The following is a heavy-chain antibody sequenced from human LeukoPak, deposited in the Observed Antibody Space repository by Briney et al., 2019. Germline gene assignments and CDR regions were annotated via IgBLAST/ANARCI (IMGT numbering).Heavy chain of an antibody. J-gene: IGHJ4*02. CDR2: IISIFGIA. Sequence: SVKVSCKASGGTFRSYAISWVRQPPGQGLEWMGRIISIFGIAHYAQKFQGRVTITADKSTSTGYMELSSLRSEDTAVYYCASDLSGPPNDFDWLFPLGYWGQGTLVTVSS. CDR1: GGTFRSYA. D-gene: IGHD3-9*01. CDR3: ASDLSGPPNDFDWLFPLGY. V-gene: IGHV1-69*04.